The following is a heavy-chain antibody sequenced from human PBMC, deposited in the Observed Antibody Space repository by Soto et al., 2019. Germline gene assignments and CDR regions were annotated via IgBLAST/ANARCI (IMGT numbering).Heavy chain of an antibody. CDR1: GFTFSSYW. CDR2: IKQDGGGK. D-gene: IGHD2-8*02. V-gene: IGHV3-7*04. CDR3: VGGEGSGHYYYGIDV. J-gene: IGHJ6*02. Sequence: EVQLVESGGGLVQPGGSLRLSCVASGFTFSSYWMRWVRQAPGKGLEWVANIKQDGGGKYYVDSVTGRFTISRDNTKNWLYGQVSGLRADDTAVYYCVGGEGSGHYYYGIDVWGQGTTVTFSS.